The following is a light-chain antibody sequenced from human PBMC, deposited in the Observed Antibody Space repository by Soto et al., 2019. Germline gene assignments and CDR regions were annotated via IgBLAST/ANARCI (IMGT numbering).Light chain of an antibody. CDR1: QSISRSD. CDR2: ATS. J-gene: IGKJ4*01. V-gene: IGKV3-20*01. Sequence: EIVFTQSPGTVSLSPGESATLSCRASQSISRSDLAWYQHRPGQSPRLLIYATSSRATGIPDRFTGGGAGTGFTLTISXLEPEDSAVHYCQQYGSSPTFGGGTKVDIK. CDR3: QQYGSSPT.